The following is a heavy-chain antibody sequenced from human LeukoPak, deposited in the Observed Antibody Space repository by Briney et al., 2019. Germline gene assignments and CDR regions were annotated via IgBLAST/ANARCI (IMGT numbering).Heavy chain of an antibody. CDR3: AKTGDYFDSTDYYRPDAFDI. D-gene: IGHD3-22*01. V-gene: IGHV3-23*01. CDR2: ISGSGSMT. Sequence: GGSLRLSCAGSGITFRIYAMTWVRQAPGKGLEWVSAISGSGSMTYYADSVKGRFTISRDKSNNTLYLQMSRLRAEDTALYYCAKTGDYFDSTDYYRPDAFDIWGQGTMVTVSS. CDR1: GITFRIYA. J-gene: IGHJ3*02.